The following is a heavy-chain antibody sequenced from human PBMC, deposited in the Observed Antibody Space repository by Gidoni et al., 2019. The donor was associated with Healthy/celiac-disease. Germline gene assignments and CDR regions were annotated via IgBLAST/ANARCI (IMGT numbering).Heavy chain of an antibody. CDR3: TTMVVTPLD. CDR1: GFTFSGSA. CDR2: IRSKANSYAT. V-gene: IGHV3-73*01. Sequence: EVQLVESGGGLVQPGGSLQLSCAASGFTFSGSAMHWVRQASGKGLEWVGRIRSKANSYATAYAASVKGRFTISRDDSKNTAYLQMNSLKTEDTAVYYCTTMVVTPLDWGQGTLVTVSS. D-gene: IGHD2-21*02. J-gene: IGHJ4*02.